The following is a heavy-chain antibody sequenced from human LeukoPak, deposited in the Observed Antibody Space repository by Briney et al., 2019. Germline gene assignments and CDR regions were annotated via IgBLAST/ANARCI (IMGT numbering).Heavy chain of an antibody. Sequence: PGGSLRLSCAASGFTFSSYGIHWVRQAPGKGLEWVTFIRYDGSDKYYADSVKGRFTISRDNSKNTLYLQMNSLRAEDTAVYYCAKEPDSHCSSVSCFMNYWGQGTLVTVSS. D-gene: IGHD2-2*01. CDR3: AKEPDSHCSSVSCFMNY. V-gene: IGHV3-30*02. J-gene: IGHJ4*02. CDR2: IRYDGSDK. CDR1: GFTFSSYG.